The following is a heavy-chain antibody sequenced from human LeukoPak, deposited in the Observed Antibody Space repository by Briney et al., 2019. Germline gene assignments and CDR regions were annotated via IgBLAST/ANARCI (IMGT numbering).Heavy chain of an antibody. CDR1: GGTFSTYS. CDR3: ATDVPSETVMVSAFDM. J-gene: IGHJ3*02. D-gene: IGHD5-18*01. V-gene: IGHV1-69*01. Sequence: EASVKVSCKVSGGTFSTYSINWVRQAPGQGLEWMGGIIPIFGTGNPAQKFQDRVTITADAYTRTAFMELSSLRSEDTAVYYCATDVPSETVMVSAFDMWGQGTMVTV. CDR2: IIPIFGTG.